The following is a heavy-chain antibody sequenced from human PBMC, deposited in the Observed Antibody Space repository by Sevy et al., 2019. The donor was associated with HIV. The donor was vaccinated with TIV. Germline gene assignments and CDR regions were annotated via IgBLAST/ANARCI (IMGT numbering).Heavy chain of an antibody. CDR2: ISGSGGST. D-gene: IGHD6-13*01. Sequence: GGSLRLSCAASGFIFSSYAMSWVRQAPGKGLERVSTISGSGGSTYYADSVKGRFTISRDISKNTLFLQMNSLRAEDTALYYCAKVPYSSTWFFFDYWGQGTLVTVSS. J-gene: IGHJ4*02. CDR1: GFIFSSYA. V-gene: IGHV3-23*01. CDR3: AKVPYSSTWFFFDY.